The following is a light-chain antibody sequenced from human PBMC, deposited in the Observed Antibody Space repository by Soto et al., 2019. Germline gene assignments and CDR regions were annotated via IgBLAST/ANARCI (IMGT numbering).Light chain of an antibody. Sequence: QLVLTQSPSASATLGASVKLTCTLDSGHSTYAIAWHQQQPEKGPRYLMKLNSDGSHYKGDGIPDRFSGSSSGADRYLTISSLQSEDEADYYCQTWGAGGVFGGGTKLTV. CDR3: QTWGAGGV. CDR1: SGHSTYA. V-gene: IGLV4-69*01. J-gene: IGLJ2*01. CDR2: LNSDGSH.